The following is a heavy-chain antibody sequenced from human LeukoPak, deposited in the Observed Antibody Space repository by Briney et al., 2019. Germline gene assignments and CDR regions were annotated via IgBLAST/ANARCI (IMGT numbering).Heavy chain of an antibody. CDR3: ARESTHYDILTGYYPDY. D-gene: IGHD3-9*01. V-gene: IGHV3-21*01. CDR2: ISSSSSYI. CDR1: GFTFSSYA. J-gene: IGHJ4*02. Sequence: PGRSLRLSCAASGFTFSSYAMHWVRQAPGKGLEWVSSISSSSSYIYYADSVKGRFTISRDNAKNSLYLQMNSLRAEDTAVYYCARESTHYDILTGYYPDYWGQGTLVTVSS.